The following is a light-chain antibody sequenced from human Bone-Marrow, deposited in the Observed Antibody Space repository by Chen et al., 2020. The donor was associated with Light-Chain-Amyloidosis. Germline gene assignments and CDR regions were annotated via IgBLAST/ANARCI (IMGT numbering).Light chain of an antibody. V-gene: IGLV3-21*02. CDR2: DDS. J-gene: IGLJ3*02. CDR3: QVWDRSSDRPV. Sequence: SYVLTQPSSVAVATGQTATIACGGNNIGSTSVHWYQLTPGQAPLLVVYDDSDRPSGIPERLSGSNSGNTATLTISRVEAGDEADYYCQVWDRSSDRPVFGGGTKLTVL. CDR1: NIGSTS.